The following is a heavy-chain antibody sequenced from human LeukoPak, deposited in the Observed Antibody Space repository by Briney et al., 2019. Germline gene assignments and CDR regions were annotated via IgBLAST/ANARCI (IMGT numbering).Heavy chain of an antibody. CDR3: TVRFLEWFDAHYFDY. Sequence: ASVKVSCKVSGYTLTELSMHWVRQAPGKGLEWMGGFDSEDGETIYAQKFQGRVTMTEDTSTDTAYMELSSLRSEDTAVYYCTVRFLEWFDAHYFDYWGQGTLVTVSS. J-gene: IGHJ4*02. CDR1: GYTLTELS. D-gene: IGHD3-3*01. V-gene: IGHV1-24*01. CDR2: FDSEDGET.